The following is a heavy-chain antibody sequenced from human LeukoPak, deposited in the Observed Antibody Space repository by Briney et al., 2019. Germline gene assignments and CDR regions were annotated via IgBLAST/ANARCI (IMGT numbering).Heavy chain of an antibody. CDR3: ARERTDYGSGSYYTDY. Sequence: WETPSLTCTVSGGSISSYYWSWIRQPPGKGLEWIGYIYYSGSTNYNPSLKSRVTISVDTSKNQFSLKLSSVTAADTAVYYCARERTDYGSGSYYTDYWGQGTLVTVSS. D-gene: IGHD3-10*01. CDR2: IYYSGST. J-gene: IGHJ4*02. V-gene: IGHV4-59*01. CDR1: GGSISSYY.